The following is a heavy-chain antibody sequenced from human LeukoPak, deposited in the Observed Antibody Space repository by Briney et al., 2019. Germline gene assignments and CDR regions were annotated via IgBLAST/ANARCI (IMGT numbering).Heavy chain of an antibody. CDR1: GFTFNTYA. J-gene: IGHJ3*02. CDR2: ISSHGVNT. D-gene: IGHD3-10*01. Sequence: SGGSLRLSCSASGFTFNTYAMHWVRQAPGEGLQYVSGISSHGVNTYYADSVKGRFTISKDSSKNTLYLHMNSLRAEDTAVYYCARDKNYYGSGSPSLDAFDIWGQGTMVTVSS. V-gene: IGHV3-64*04. CDR3: ARDKNYYGSGSPSLDAFDI.